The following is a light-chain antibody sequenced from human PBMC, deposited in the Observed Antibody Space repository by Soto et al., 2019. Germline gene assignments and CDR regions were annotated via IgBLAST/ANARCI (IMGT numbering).Light chain of an antibody. J-gene: IGLJ2*01. Sequence: QSALTQPASVSGSPGQSITISCTGTSGDVGGYNYVSWYQQHPGKAPKLMIYDVSNRPSGVSNRFSGSKSGNTASLTISGRQAEDEADYYCSSYTSSSTVVFGGGTKVTVL. CDR3: SSYTSSSTVV. CDR1: SGDVGGYNY. V-gene: IGLV2-14*01. CDR2: DVS.